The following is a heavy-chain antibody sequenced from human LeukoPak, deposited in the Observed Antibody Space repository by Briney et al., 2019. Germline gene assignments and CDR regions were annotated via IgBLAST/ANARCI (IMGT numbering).Heavy chain of an antibody. Sequence: GASEKVSCKASGYTFNDYYMHWVRQAPGQGLEWMRWIDPYSGGANYAQKFQGRVTMTRDTSISTAYMELSRLSSDDTAEYYCARGNYYGSGPLFDAWGQGTLVTVSS. CDR2: IDPYSGGA. CDR1: GYTFNDYY. D-gene: IGHD3-10*01. V-gene: IGHV1-2*02. J-gene: IGHJ5*02. CDR3: ARGNYYGSGPLFDA.